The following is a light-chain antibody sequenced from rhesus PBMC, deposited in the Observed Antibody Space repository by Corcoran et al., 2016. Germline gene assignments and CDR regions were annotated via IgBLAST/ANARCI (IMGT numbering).Light chain of an antibody. J-gene: IGKJ1*01. CDR2: TAA. Sequence: DIQMTQSPSSLSASVGDTVTITCRASQSISSCLDWYQQEPGKAPNLQIYTAANLQSGVPSRFSGSGSGTDFTLTISSLQPEDFATYSCLQYNSAPWTFGQGAKVEIK. CDR1: QSISSC. CDR3: LQYNSAPWT. V-gene: IGKV1-22*01.